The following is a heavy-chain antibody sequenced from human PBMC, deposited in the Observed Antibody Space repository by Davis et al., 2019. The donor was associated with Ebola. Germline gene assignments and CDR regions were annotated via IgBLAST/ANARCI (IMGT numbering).Heavy chain of an antibody. CDR1: GGSISSSSYY. CDR3: ARDKQWPTGGMDV. Sequence: PSETLSLTCTVSGGSISSSSYYWGWIRQPPGKGLEWIGSIYYSGSTYYNPSLKSRVTMSVDTSKNQFSLKLSSVTAADTAVYYCARDKQWPTGGMDVWGQGTTVTVSS. D-gene: IGHD6-19*01. V-gene: IGHV4-39*07. CDR2: IYYSGST. J-gene: IGHJ6*02.